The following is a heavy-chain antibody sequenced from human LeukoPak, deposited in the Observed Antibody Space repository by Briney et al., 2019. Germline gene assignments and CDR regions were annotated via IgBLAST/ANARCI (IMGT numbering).Heavy chain of an antibody. CDR2: IIPIFGTA. J-gene: IGHJ6*04. Sequence: KISCKGSGYSFINYWIGWVRQMPGKGLEWMGGIIPIFGTANYAQKFQGRVTITADESTSTAYMELSSLRSEDTAVYYCAIGYSYEVDVWGKGTTVTISS. V-gene: IGHV1-69*01. CDR1: GYSFINYW. D-gene: IGHD5-18*01. CDR3: AIGYSYEVDV.